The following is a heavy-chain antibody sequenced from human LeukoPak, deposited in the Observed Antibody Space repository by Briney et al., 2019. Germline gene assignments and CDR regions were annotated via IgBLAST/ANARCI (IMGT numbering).Heavy chain of an antibody. V-gene: IGHV3-23*01. CDR1: GFIFSNYA. Sequence: GGSLRLSCTASGFIFSNYAMSWVRQAPGKGLEWVSAISDSGGRTYYADSVKGRFTISRDTSKNTLYLQMNFLRAEDTAVYYCSKRYSSSGGPFDCWGQGTLVTVSS. D-gene: IGHD3-16*01. CDR3: SKRYSSSGGPFDC. J-gene: IGHJ4*02. CDR2: ISDSGGRT.